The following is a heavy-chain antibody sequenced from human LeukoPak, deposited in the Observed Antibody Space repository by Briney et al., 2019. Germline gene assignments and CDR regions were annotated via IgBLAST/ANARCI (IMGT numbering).Heavy chain of an antibody. V-gene: IGHV3-23*01. CDR3: ATHYDPSGYYYFDF. CDR1: GFTFNSCA. D-gene: IGHD3-22*01. J-gene: IGHJ4*02. Sequence: GGSLRHSCAASGFTFNSCALTWVRQAPGKGLGWVSTISGTGVTTFYADSVRGRFTISRDNSKNTLYLQMSSLRAEDTAVYYCATHYDPSGYYYFDFWGQGTLVTVSS. CDR2: ISGTGVTT.